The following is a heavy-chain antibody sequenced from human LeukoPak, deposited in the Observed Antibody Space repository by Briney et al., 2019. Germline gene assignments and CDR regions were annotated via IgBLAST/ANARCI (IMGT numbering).Heavy chain of an antibody. CDR2: ISASGSAT. CDR1: GFIFSNYG. D-gene: IGHD5-18*01. Sequence: GGSLRLSCAASGFIFSNYGMNWVRQAPGKGLEWVAAISASGSATSYADSVRGRFTISRDNSKSTTYLQMNSLRAEDTAVYYCARDVNSYAHCGHWGQGTLVTVSS. CDR3: ARDVNSYAHCGH. J-gene: IGHJ4*02. V-gene: IGHV3-23*01.